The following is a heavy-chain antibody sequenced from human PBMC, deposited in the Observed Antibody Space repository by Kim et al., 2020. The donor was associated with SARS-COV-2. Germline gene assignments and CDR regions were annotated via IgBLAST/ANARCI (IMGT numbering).Heavy chain of an antibody. CDR1: GGSISSSSYY. CDR2: IYYSGST. J-gene: IGHJ4*02. D-gene: IGHD6-13*01. Sequence: SETLSLTCTVSGGSISSSSYYWGWIRQPPGKGLEWIGSIYYSGSTYYNPSLKSRVTISVDTSKNQFSLKLSSVTAADTAVYYCARHSRGIAPYYFDYWGQGTLVTVSS. V-gene: IGHV4-39*01. CDR3: ARHSRGIAPYYFDY.